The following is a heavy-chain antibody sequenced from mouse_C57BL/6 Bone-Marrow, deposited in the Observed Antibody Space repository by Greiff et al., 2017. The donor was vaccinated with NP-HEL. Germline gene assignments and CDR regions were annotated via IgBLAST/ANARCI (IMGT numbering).Heavy chain of an antibody. CDR2: ISNGGGST. CDR1: GFTFSDYY. J-gene: IGHJ4*01. D-gene: IGHD1-1*01. CDR3: ARDPRGSSDVDAMDY. V-gene: IGHV5-12*01. Sequence: EVQLVESGGGLVQPGGSLKLSCAASGFTFSDYYMYWVRQTPEKRLEWVAYISNGGGSTYYPDTVKGRFTISRDNAKNTLYLQMSRLKSEDTAMYYCARDPRGSSDVDAMDYWGQGTSVTVSS.